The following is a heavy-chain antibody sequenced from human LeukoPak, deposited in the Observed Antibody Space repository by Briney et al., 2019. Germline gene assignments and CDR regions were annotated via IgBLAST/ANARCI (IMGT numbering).Heavy chain of an antibody. J-gene: IGHJ4*02. D-gene: IGHD6-6*01. CDR2: INPSGGST. CDR1: GYTFTSNY. V-gene: IGHV1-46*01. Sequence: ASVKVSCKASGYTFTSNYMHWVRQAPGQGLEWMGIINPSGGSTSYAQKFQGRVTMTRDMSTSTVYMELSSLRSEDTAVYYCARTYSSSLFDYWGQGTLVTVSS. CDR3: ARTYSSSLFDY.